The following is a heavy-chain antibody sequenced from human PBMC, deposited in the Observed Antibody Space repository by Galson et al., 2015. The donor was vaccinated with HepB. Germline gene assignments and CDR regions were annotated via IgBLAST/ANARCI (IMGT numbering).Heavy chain of an antibody. J-gene: IGHJ6*02. CDR3: ARGGSSWYLYYYGMDV. CDR2: IYYSGST. Sequence: ETLSLTCTVSGGSISSYYWSWIRQPPGEGLEWIGYIYYSGSTNYNPSLKSRVTISVDTSKNQFSLKLSSVTAADTAVYYCARGGSSWYLYYYGMDVWGQGTTVTVSS. V-gene: IGHV4-59*01. D-gene: IGHD6-13*01. CDR1: GGSISSYY.